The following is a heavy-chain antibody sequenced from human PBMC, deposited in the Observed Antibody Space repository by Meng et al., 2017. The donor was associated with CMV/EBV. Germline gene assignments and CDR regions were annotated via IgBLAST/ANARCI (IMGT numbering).Heavy chain of an antibody. CDR1: GYTFTGYY. D-gene: IGHD2-2*01. V-gene: IGHV1-2*02. CDR2: INPNSGGT. J-gene: IGHJ6*02. CDR3: ARQLQFGEYGMDV. Sequence: ASVKVSCKASGYTFTGYYMHWVRQAPGQGLEWMGWINPNSGGTNYAQKFQGRVTMTRDTSISTAYMELSRLRSDDTAVYYCARQLQFGEYGMDVWDQGTTVTVSS.